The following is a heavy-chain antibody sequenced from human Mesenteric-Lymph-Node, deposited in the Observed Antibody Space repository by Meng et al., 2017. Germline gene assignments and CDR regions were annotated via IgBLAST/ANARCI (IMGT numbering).Heavy chain of an antibody. Sequence: SETLSLTCTVSGGSISSSSYYWGWIRQPPGKGLEWIGSIYYSGSTYYNPSRKSRVTISVDTSKSQFSLKLSSVTAADTAVYYCARDQWYYYDSRGGSDYWGQGTLVTVSS. D-gene: IGHD3-22*01. V-gene: IGHV4-39*07. CDR2: IYYSGST. CDR3: ARDQWYYYDSRGGSDY. J-gene: IGHJ4*02. CDR1: GGSISSSSYY.